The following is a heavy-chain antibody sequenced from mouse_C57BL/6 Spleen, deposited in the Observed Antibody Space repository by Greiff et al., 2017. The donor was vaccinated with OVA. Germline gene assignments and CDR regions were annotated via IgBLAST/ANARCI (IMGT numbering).Heavy chain of an antibody. CDR2: IYPGDGDT. CDR3: ARRGGNYDWYFDV. J-gene: IGHJ1*03. V-gene: IGHV1-80*01. D-gene: IGHD2-1*01. CDR1: GYAFSSYW. Sequence: QVHVKQSGAELVKPGASVKISCKASGYAFSSYWMNWVKQRPGKGLEWIGQIYPGDGDTNYNGKFKGKATLTADKSSSTAYMQLSSLTSEDSAVYFCARRGGNYDWYFDVWGTGTTVTVSS.